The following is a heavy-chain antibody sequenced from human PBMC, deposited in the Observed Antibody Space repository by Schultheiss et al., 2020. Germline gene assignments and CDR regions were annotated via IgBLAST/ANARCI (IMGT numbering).Heavy chain of an antibody. J-gene: IGHJ6*02. Sequence: GGSLRLSCAASGFTFSNYAMHWVRQAPGKGLEWVSAISGSGGSTYYADSVKGRFTISRDNSKNTLYLQMNSLRAEDTAVYYCARDSGGVENCSSTSCYDGEDYYYGMDVWGQGTTVTVSS. V-gene: IGHV3-23*01. CDR3: ARDSGGVENCSSTSCYDGEDYYYGMDV. D-gene: IGHD2-2*01. CDR2: ISGSGGST. CDR1: GFTFSNYA.